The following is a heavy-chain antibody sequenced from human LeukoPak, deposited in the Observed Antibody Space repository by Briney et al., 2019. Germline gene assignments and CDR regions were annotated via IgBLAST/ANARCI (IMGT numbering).Heavy chain of an antibody. Sequence: PGGSLRLSCAASGFTVSSNYMSWVRQAPGKGLEWVSVIYSGGSTYYADSVKGRFTISRDNSKNTLYLQMNSLRAEDTAVYYCAEAYSSGWYYFDFWGQGTLVTASS. V-gene: IGHV3-53*01. CDR3: AEAYSSGWYYFDF. CDR1: GFTVSSNY. J-gene: IGHJ4*02. CDR2: IYSGGST. D-gene: IGHD6-19*01.